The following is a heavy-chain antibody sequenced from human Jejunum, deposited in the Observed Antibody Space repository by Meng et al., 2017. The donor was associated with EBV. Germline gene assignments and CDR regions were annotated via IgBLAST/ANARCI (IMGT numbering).Heavy chain of an antibody. CDR1: GFALPPLAVG. Sequence: TFKASHLTLLTPTTALTLHFRFSGFALPPLAVGLVWFDRPPGKALEWLEVIYWYDATRYSPTLNHRLSITNDTSINQVVLTMSDMDPVDTATYYSAHTRFLTGYGYFDYWGQGTLVTVSS. V-gene: IGHV2-5*01. J-gene: IGHJ4*02. D-gene: IGHD3-9*01. CDR2: IYWYDAT. CDR3: AHTRFLTGYGYFDY.